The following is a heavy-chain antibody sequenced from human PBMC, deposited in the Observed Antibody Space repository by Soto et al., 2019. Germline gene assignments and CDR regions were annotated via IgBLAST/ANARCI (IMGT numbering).Heavy chain of an antibody. Sequence: QLLLQESGPGLVKPSETLSLTCTVSGGSILDSTYYWAWIRQSPGKGLEWIGTIFYSGGTFYTPSRKSLVTMSVDTSNNQFSLKLSSVTAADTAVYYCARQASGYYYGWFDPWGQGTLVTVSS. CDR3: ARQASGYYYGWFDP. CDR2: IFYSGGT. CDR1: GGSILDSTYY. V-gene: IGHV4-39*01. D-gene: IGHD3-22*01. J-gene: IGHJ5*02.